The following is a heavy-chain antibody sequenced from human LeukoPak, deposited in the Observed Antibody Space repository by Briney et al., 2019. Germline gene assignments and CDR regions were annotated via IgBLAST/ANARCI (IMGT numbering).Heavy chain of an antibody. V-gene: IGHV3-7*03. CDR3: GRAMTD. J-gene: IGHJ4*02. CDR1: GFTFSSYA. Sequence: GGSLRLSCAASGFTFSSYAMSWFGKPPGKGLEWVANINQDGSERYYVDSVKGRFSISRDNAKNSLFLQMDSLRAEDTAVYYCGRAMTDWGQGILVTVSS. CDR2: INQDGSER. D-gene: IGHD2-21*02.